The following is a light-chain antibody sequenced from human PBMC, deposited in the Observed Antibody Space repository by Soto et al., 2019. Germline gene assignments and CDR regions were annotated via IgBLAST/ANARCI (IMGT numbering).Light chain of an antibody. CDR3: SSYTSTRAYVV. CDR1: SSDVGGHKY. V-gene: IGLV2-14*01. CDR2: GVS. J-gene: IGLJ2*01. Sequence: QSALTQPATVSGSPGQSITISCTGTSSDVGGHKYVSWYQQHPGKAPKLIIYGVSNRPSGVSNRFSGSKSGNTASLTISGLQAEDEADYHCSSYTSTRAYVVFGGGTQLTVL.